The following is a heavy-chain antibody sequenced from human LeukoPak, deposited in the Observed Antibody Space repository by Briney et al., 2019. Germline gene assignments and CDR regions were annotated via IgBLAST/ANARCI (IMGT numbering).Heavy chain of an antibody. CDR1: GFTFSNYA. CDR3: AKTSGSYFAGFDC. V-gene: IGHV3-23*01. D-gene: IGHD3-22*01. CDR2: ISGNGGST. Sequence: GSLRLSCTASGFTFSNYAITWGRQAPGKGLGWVSGISGNGGSTYYADSVKGRFTISRDYSKSSLHLQMNSLRAEDTAVYYCAKTSGSYFAGFDCWGQGTLVTVSS. J-gene: IGHJ4*02.